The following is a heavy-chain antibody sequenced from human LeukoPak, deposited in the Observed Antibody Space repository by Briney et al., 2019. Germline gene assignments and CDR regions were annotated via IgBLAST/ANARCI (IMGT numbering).Heavy chain of an antibody. Sequence: GGSLRLSCAASGFTFSSCGMHWVRQAPGKGLEWVAFIRYDESNQYYADSVKGRFTISRDNSKSTLHLQMNSLKVEDTAVYYCAKGYGGSHFDYWGQGALVAVSS. J-gene: IGHJ4*02. CDR2: IRYDESNQ. CDR1: GFTFSSCG. CDR3: AKGYGGSHFDY. V-gene: IGHV3-30*02. D-gene: IGHD4-23*01.